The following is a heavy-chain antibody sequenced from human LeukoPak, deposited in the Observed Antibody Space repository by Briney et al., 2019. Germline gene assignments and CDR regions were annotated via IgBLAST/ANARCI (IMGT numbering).Heavy chain of an antibody. J-gene: IGHJ4*02. CDR1: GYTFTSNY. Sequence: AASVKVSCKASGYTFTSNYMHWVRQAPGQGLEWMGIIHPSGGNTNYAQKFQGRVAMTRGTSTSTVYMELSSLRSEDTAIYYCARDCSSTRCQGPVFDNWGQGTLVTVSS. CDR2: IHPSGGNT. D-gene: IGHD2-2*01. V-gene: IGHV1-46*01. CDR3: ARDCSSTRCQGPVFDN.